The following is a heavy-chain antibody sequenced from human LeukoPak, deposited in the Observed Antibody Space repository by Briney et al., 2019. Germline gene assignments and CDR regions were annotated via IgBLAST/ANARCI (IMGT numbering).Heavy chain of an antibody. V-gene: IGHV4-38-2*02. CDR3: AREISQDIVLMVYAIWFDP. CDR2: IYHSGST. J-gene: IGHJ5*02. CDR1: GYSISSGYY. Sequence: SETLSLTCAVSGYSISSGYYWGWIRQPPGKGLEWIGSIYHSGSTYYNPSLKSRVTISVDTSKNQFSLKLSSVTAADTAVYYCAREISQDIVLMVYAIWFDPWGQGTLVTVSS. D-gene: IGHD2-8*01.